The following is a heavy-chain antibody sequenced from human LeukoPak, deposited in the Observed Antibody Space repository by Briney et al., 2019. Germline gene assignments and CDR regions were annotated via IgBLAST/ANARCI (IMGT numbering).Heavy chain of an antibody. CDR2: INHSGST. V-gene: IGHV4-34*01. CDR3: ARVTHFGYFQH. J-gene: IGHJ1*01. CDR1: GGSFSGYY. D-gene: IGHD3-10*01. Sequence: SETLSLTCAVYGGSFSGYYWSWIRQPPGKGLEWIGEINHSGSTNYNPSLKSRVTISVDTSKNQFSLKLSSVTAADTAVYYCARVTHFGYFQHWGQGTLVTVSS.